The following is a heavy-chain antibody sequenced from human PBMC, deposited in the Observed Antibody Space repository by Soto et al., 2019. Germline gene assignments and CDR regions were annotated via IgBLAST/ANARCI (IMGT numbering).Heavy chain of an antibody. CDR2: IYSGGST. CDR1: GFTVSSNY. D-gene: IGHD3-22*01. J-gene: IGHJ4*02. Sequence: GGSLRLSCAASGFTVSSNYMSWVRQAPGKGLEWVSVIYSGGSTYYADSVKGRFTISRDNSKNTLYLQMNSLRAEDTAVYYCARDRRHYYDSSGYYIDYWGQGTLVTVSS. V-gene: IGHV3-66*01. CDR3: ARDRRHYYDSSGYYIDY.